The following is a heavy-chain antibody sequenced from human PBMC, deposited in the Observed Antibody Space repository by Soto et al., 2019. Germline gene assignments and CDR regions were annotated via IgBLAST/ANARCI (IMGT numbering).Heavy chain of an antibody. J-gene: IGHJ5*02. Sequence: PGQSLKISGTAFGYTVTTFWITSVRQRPGRGLEGMGRIYPSDCYVNYTPSFQGHVTISPDKSISTDYLQWGSMKASETAMYYCARLFCSTTTCDSWFDPWGQGTLVTVSS. V-gene: IGHV5-10-1*01. CDR1: GYTVTTFW. D-gene: IGHD2-2*01. CDR3: ARLFCSTTTCDSWFDP. CDR2: IYPSDCYV.